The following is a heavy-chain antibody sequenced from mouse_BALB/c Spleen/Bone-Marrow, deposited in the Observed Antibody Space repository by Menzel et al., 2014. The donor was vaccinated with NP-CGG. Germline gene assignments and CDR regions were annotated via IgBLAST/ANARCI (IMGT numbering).Heavy chain of an antibody. CDR3: TTLARNYFDY. Sequence: VQLQQSGTVLARPGASVKMSCKASGYTFTSYWMHWVKQRPGQGLEWIGTIYPGKSDTTYNQKFKGKAKLTAVTSTGTAYMELSSLTNEDSAVYYCTTLARNYFDYWGQGTTLTVSS. CDR2: IYPGKSDT. J-gene: IGHJ2*01. V-gene: IGHV1-5*01. CDR1: GYTFTSYW. D-gene: IGHD3-1*01.